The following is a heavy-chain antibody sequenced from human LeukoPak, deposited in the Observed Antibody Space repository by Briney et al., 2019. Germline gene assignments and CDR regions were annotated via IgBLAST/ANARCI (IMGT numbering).Heavy chain of an antibody. Sequence: PGGSLRLSCAASGFTFSSYAMHWVRQAPGKGLEWVAVISYDGSNKYYADSVKGRFTISRDNSKNTLYLQMNSLRAEDTAVYYCAKGSWYSLPSGAFDIWGQGTMVTVSS. D-gene: IGHD6-13*01. CDR2: ISYDGSNK. V-gene: IGHV3-30*04. CDR3: AKGSWYSLPSGAFDI. CDR1: GFTFSSYA. J-gene: IGHJ3*02.